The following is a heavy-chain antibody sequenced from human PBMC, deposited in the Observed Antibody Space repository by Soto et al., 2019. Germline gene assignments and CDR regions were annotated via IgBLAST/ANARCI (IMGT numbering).Heavy chain of an antibody. CDR1: GYTFTASY. D-gene: IGHD3-10*01. CDR3: ARNMAYSYGPGSGNGHGF. J-gene: IGHJ6*02. Sequence: QVQLVQSGAEVKEPGDSVRVSCEASGYTFTASYIHWVRQAPGQGLEWMGWINPKFGDTTYAQDFQGRVSMTRDMSISTVSMELSRLTSDDTAIYYCARNMAYSYGPGSGNGHGFWGQGTTVTVFS. CDR2: INPKFGDT. V-gene: IGHV1-2*02.